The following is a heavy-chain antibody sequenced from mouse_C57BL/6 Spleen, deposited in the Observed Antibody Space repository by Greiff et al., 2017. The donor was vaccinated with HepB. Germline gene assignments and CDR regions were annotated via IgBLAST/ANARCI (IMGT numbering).Heavy chain of an antibody. CDR3: AREGYGSSYGYFDV. CDR2: IYPGSGNT. V-gene: IGHV1-76*01. D-gene: IGHD1-1*01. Sequence: VQLKESGAELVRPGASVKLSCKASGYTFTDYYINWVKQRPGQGLEWIARIYPGSGNTYYNEKFKGKATLTAEKSSSTAYMQLSSLTSEDSAVYFCAREGYGSSYGYFDVWGTGTTVTVSS. CDR1: GYTFTDYY. J-gene: IGHJ1*03.